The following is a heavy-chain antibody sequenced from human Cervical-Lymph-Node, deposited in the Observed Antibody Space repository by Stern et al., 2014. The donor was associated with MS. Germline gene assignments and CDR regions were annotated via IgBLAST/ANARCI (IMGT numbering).Heavy chain of an antibody. V-gene: IGHV3-66*01. CDR3: AKSRGSS. J-gene: IGHJ6*02. CDR2: LYSGGTT. D-gene: IGHD6-13*01. Sequence: VQLVQSGGGLVQPGGSLRLSCAASGFTVSSNYMSWVRQAPGKGLEWVSILYSGGTTFYADSVKGRFTISRDNSKNTLYLQMNSLRAEDSAIYYCAKSRGSSWGQGTTVTVSS. CDR1: GFTVSSNY.